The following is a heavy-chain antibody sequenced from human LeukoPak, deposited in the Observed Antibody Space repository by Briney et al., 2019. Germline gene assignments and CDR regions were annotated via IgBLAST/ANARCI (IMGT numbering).Heavy chain of an antibody. CDR3: ARGRSSMVRGYYYYYMDV. J-gene: IGHJ6*03. V-gene: IGHV4-34*01. CDR1: GGSFSGYY. Sequence: PSETPSLTCAVYGGSFSGYYWSWIRQPPGKGLEWIGEINHSGSTNYNPSLKSRVTISVDTSKNQFSLKLSSVTAADTAVYYCARGRSSMVRGYYYYYMDVWAKGPRSPSP. D-gene: IGHD3-10*01. CDR2: INHSGST.